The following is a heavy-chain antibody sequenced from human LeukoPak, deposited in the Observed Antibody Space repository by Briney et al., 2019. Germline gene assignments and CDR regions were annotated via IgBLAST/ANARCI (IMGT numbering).Heavy chain of an antibody. V-gene: IGHV1-69*05. CDR2: IIPIFGTA. CDR3: AYTAMVTTYYYYYYMDV. D-gene: IGHD5-18*01. J-gene: IGHJ6*03. Sequence: ASVKVSCKASGGTFSSHAISWVRQAPGQGLEWMGRIIPIFGTANYAQKFQGRVTITTDESTSTAYMELSSLRSEDTAVYYCAYTAMVTTYYYYYYMDVWGKGTTVTVSS. CDR1: GGTFSSHA.